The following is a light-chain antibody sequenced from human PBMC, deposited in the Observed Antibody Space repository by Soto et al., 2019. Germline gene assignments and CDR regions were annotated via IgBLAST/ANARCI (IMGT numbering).Light chain of an antibody. CDR3: HQYNSYST. Sequence: DIQMTQSPSTLSASVGDRVTITCRASQSISSWLAWYQQKPGKAPKLLIYDASSLESGVPSRFRGSGSGTEFTLTISSLQPDDFATYYCHQYNSYSTFGQGTKVEIK. J-gene: IGKJ1*01. CDR2: DAS. V-gene: IGKV1-5*01. CDR1: QSISSW.